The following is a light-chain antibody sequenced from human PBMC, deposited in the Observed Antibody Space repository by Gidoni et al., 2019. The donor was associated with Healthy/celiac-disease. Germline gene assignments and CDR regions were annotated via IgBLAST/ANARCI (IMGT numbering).Light chain of an antibody. CDR1: QSVSSN. CDR2: GAS. J-gene: IGKJ4*01. Sequence: ELVMTQSPATLSVSPGERATLSCRASQSVSSNLAWYQQKPGQAPRLRIYGASTRATGIPARFSGSGSGTEFTLTISILQSEDFAVYYCQQYNNWPTLTFGGGTKVEIK. CDR3: QQYNNWPTLT. V-gene: IGKV3-15*01.